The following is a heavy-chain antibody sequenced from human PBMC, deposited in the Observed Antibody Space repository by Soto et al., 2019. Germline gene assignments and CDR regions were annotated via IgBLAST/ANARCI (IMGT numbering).Heavy chain of an antibody. D-gene: IGHD1-26*01. J-gene: IGHJ4*02. CDR3: ARAPAKGATTLDY. Sequence: GGSLRLSCAASGFTFSSYAMHWVRQAPGKGLEWVAVISYDGSNKYYADSVKGRFTISRDNSKNTLYLQMNSLRAEDTAVYYCARAPAKGATTLDYWGQGTLVTVSS. V-gene: IGHV3-30-3*01. CDR2: ISYDGSNK. CDR1: GFTFSSYA.